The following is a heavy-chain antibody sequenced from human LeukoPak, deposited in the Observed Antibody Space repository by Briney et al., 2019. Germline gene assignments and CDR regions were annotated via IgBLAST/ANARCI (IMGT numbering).Heavy chain of an antibody. CDR3: ARDRPFYDILTGYYTSDY. V-gene: IGHV1-18*01. CDR1: GYTFTSYG. Sequence: ASVKVSCKASGYTFTSYGISWVRQAPGQGLEWMGWISAYNGNTNYAQKLQGRATMTTDTSTSTAYMELRSLRSDDTAVYYCARDRPFYDILTGYYTSDYWGQGTLVTVSS. J-gene: IGHJ4*02. CDR2: ISAYNGNT. D-gene: IGHD3-9*01.